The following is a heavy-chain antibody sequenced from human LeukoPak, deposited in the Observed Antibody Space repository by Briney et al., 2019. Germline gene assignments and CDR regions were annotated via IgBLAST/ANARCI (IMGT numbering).Heavy chain of an antibody. D-gene: IGHD4-11*01. V-gene: IGHV3-23*01. CDR3: AREGYNNYGTRYFDY. CDR2: ISGSGGST. CDR1: GFTFSSYA. J-gene: IGHJ4*02. Sequence: PGGSLRLSCAASGFTFSSYAMSWVRQAPGKGLEWVSVISGSGGSTYYADSVKGRFTISRDNAKNSLYLQMNSLRAEDTAVYYCAREGYNNYGTRYFDYWGQGTLVTVSS.